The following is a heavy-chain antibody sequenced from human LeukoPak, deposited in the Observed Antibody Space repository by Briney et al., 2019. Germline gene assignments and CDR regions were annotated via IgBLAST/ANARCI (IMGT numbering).Heavy chain of an antibody. CDR3: ARDENDAGGY. CDR1: GGSISSGSYY. J-gene: IGHJ4*02. Sequence: PSQTLSLTCTVSGGSISSGSYYWSWIRQPAGKGLEWIGRIYTSGSTNYNPSLKGRVTISVDTSKNQFSLKLSSVTAADTAVYYCARDENDAGGYWGQGTLVTVSS. CDR2: IYTSGST. V-gene: IGHV4-61*02. D-gene: IGHD1-1*01.